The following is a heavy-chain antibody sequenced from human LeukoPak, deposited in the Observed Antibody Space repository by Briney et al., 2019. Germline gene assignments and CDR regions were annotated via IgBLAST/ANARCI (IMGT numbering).Heavy chain of an antibody. CDR1: GFSFSTYA. D-gene: IGHD6-13*01. Sequence: PGGSLRLSCTASGFSFSTYAMTWVRQAPGKGLEWVSSISSNADTTYYADSVKGRFTISRDNSKNTLYLQVNSLRAEDTAVYYCARAFIPGIAAAGHWGQGTLVTVSS. J-gene: IGHJ4*02. CDR3: ARAFIPGIAAAGH. CDR2: ISSNADTT. V-gene: IGHV3-23*01.